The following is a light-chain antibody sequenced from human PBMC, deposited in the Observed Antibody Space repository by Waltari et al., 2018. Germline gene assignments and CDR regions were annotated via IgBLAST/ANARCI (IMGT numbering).Light chain of an antibody. CDR3: AAWDDSLSGWV. CDR2: SNN. J-gene: IGLJ3*02. CDR1: NSNIATAS. V-gene: IGLV1-47*01. Sequence: QSVLTQPPSASGTPGQTATIPCSGSNSNIATASLCRYQQVPGTAPNLLPYSNNQRPSGVPARFSGSKSGTSASLAISGLRSEDEADYYCAAWDDSLSGWVFGGGTKLTVL.